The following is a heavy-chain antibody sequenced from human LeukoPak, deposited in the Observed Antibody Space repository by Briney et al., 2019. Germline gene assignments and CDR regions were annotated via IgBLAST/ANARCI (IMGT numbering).Heavy chain of an antibody. J-gene: IGHJ4*02. Sequence: GGSLRLSCAASGFTFSSYAMNWVRQAPGKGLEWVSSITDSGGGTQYADSVKGRFTISRDNSKNTLYLQMNSLRAEDTAVYYCAKGSATPYWGQGTLVTVST. D-gene: IGHD1-26*01. CDR1: GFTFSSYA. V-gene: IGHV3-23*01. CDR3: AKGSATPY. CDR2: ITDSGGGT.